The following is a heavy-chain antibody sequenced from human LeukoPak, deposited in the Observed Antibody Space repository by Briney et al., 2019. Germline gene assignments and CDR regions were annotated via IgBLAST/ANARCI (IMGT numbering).Heavy chain of an antibody. Sequence: HPRGSLRLSCAASGFTFSGHWMSWVRQAPGKGLEWVANINQGGSDKYYVDSVKGRFTISRDNANNLLYLQMNSLRGEDTAVYYCTRDRSRAEDDWGQGTLVTVSS. V-gene: IGHV3-7*01. CDR1: GFTFSGHW. D-gene: IGHD1-14*01. CDR2: INQGGSDK. CDR3: TRDRSRAEDD. J-gene: IGHJ4*02.